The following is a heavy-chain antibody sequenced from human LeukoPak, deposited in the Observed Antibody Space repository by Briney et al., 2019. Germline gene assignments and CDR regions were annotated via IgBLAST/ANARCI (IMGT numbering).Heavy chain of an antibody. V-gene: IGHV3-30*18. D-gene: IGHD2-2*01. Sequence: GGSLRLSCAASGFTFSSYGMHWVRQAPGKGLEWVAVISYDGSNKYYADSVKGRFTISRDNSKNTLYLQMNSLRAEDTAVYYCAKDRGSCSSTSCYYFDYWGQGTLVTVSS. CDR1: GFTFSSYG. J-gene: IGHJ4*02. CDR2: ISYDGSNK. CDR3: AKDRGSCSSTSCYYFDY.